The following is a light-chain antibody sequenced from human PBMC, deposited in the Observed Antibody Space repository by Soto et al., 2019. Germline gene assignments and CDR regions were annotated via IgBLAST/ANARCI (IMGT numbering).Light chain of an antibody. CDR1: QGVTNW. CDR3: QHYNSYSKG. V-gene: IGKV1-5*03. J-gene: IGKJ1*01. CDR2: KAS. Sequence: DIQMTQSPFSVSSSVENRVTITCRASQGVTNWLAWYQQKPGKAPKLLIYKASTLKSGVPSRFRGSRSGTEFTLTISSLKPDDCAPDYCQHYNSYSKGFGEGTKVDI.